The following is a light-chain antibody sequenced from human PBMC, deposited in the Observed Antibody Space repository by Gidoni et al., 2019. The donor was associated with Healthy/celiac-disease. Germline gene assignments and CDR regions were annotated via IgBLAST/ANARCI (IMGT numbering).Light chain of an antibody. CDR2: YDS. Sequence: SYVLTQPPSVSVAPGKTARITCGGNNIGSKSVHWYQQKPGQAPVLVIYYDSDRPSGIPERFSGSNSGNTATLTISRVEAGDEADYYCQVWDSSSDPLYVLGTGTKVTVL. CDR3: QVWDSSSDPLYV. V-gene: IGLV3-21*04. CDR1: NIGSKS. J-gene: IGLJ1*01.